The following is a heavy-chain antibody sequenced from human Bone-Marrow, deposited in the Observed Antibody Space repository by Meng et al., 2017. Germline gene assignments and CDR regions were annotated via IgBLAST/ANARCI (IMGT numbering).Heavy chain of an antibody. V-gene: IGHV3-30*04. D-gene: IGHD6-19*01. CDR1: GFTFSSYA. CDR3: ARGYATGWYRYFDS. J-gene: IGHJ4*02. Sequence: GESLKISCAASGFTFSSYAMHWVRQAPGKGLEWVAVISYDGSNKYYADSVKGRFTISRDNSKNTLYLQMNNLRAEDTALYYCARGYATGWYRYFDSWGQGTLVTVSS. CDR2: ISYDGSNK.